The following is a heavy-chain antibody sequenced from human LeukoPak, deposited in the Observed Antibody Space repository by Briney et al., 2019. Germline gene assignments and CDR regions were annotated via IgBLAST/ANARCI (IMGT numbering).Heavy chain of an antibody. D-gene: IGHD3-22*01. CDR3: AREPESSGYYFFS. CDR1: GGTFSTYA. CDR2: IIPIFGTA. J-gene: IGHJ5*02. V-gene: IGHV1-69*01. Sequence: SVKVSCKASGGTFSTYAICWVRQAPGQGLEWVGGIIPIFGTADYAQKFQGRVTITADESTSTAYMELRSLRPEGTAVYYCAREPESSGYYFFSWGQGTLVTVSS.